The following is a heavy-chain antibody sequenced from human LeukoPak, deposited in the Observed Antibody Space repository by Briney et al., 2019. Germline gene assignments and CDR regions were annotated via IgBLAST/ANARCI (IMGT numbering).Heavy chain of an antibody. Sequence: ASVKVSCKASGYTFTSYYMHWVRQAPGQGLEWMGIINPSGGSTSYAQKFQGSVTMTRDTSTSTVYMELSSLRSEDTAVYYCARDPTTSIAVAGTEDAFDIWGQGTMVTVSS. J-gene: IGHJ3*02. D-gene: IGHD6-19*01. V-gene: IGHV1-46*01. CDR3: ARDPTTSIAVAGTEDAFDI. CDR2: INPSGGST. CDR1: GYTFTSYY.